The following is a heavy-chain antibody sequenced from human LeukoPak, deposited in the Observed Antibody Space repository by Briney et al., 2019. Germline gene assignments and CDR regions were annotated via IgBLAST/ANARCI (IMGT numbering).Heavy chain of an antibody. D-gene: IGHD3-10*01. Sequence: PSETLSLACAVYGGSFSGYYWSWIRQPPGKGLEWIGEINHSGSANYNPSLKSRVTISVDTSKNQFSLKLSSVTAADTAVYYCASYLSYYYGSGSYPFDYWGQGTLVTVSS. CDR1: GGSFSGYY. CDR3: ASYLSYYYGSGSYPFDY. CDR2: INHSGSA. V-gene: IGHV4-34*01. J-gene: IGHJ4*02.